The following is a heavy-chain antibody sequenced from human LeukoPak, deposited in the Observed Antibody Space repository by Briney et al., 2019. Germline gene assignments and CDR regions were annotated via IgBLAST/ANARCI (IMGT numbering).Heavy chain of an antibody. Sequence: ESGGGLLQPGRSLRLSCAASGFTFEGCAMHWVRQAPGKGLEWVSSINWDSGYIEYADSVRGRFTISRDNAKNSLYLQMNSLKPGDTALYFCAKEGSVCRNGICRYFDYWGQGTPVTVSS. CDR3: AKEGSVCRNGICRYFDY. J-gene: IGHJ4*02. V-gene: IGHV3-9*01. D-gene: IGHD2-8*01. CDR1: GFTFEGCA. CDR2: INWDSGYI.